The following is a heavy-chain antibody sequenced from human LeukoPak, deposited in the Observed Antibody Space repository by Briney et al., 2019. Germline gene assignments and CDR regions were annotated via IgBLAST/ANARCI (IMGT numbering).Heavy chain of an antibody. CDR2: IIPIFGTA. V-gene: IGHV1-69*05. Sequence: ASVKVSCKASGGTFSSYAISWVRQAPGQGLEWMGGIIPIFGTANYAQKFQGRVTITTDESTSTAYMELSSLRSEDTAVYYCARSTYSGSYHYYMDVWGKGTTVTVSS. CDR1: GGTFSSYA. CDR3: ARSTYSGSYHYYMDV. J-gene: IGHJ6*03. D-gene: IGHD1-26*01.